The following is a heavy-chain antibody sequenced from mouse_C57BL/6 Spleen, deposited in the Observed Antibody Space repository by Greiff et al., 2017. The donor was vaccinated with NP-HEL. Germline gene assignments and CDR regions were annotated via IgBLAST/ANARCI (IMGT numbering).Heavy chain of an antibody. CDR3: AIKEGY. Sequence: QVQLQQPGAELVMPGASVKLSCKASGYTFTSYWMHWVKQRPGQGLEWIGEIDPSDSYTNYNQKFKGKSTLTVDKPSSTAYMQLSSLTSEDSAVYYCAIKEGYWGQGTTLTVSS. V-gene: IGHV1-69*01. CDR2: IDPSDSYT. J-gene: IGHJ2*01. CDR1: GYTFTSYW.